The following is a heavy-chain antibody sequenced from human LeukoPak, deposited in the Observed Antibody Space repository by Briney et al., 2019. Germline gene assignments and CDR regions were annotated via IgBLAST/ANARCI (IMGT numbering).Heavy chain of an antibody. J-gene: IGHJ3*02. CDR2: IIPIFGTA. CDR1: GGTFSSYA. Sequence: SVKVSCKASGGTFSSYAISWVRQAPGQGLEWMGGIIPIFGTANYAQKFQGRVMITADKSTSTAYMELSSLRSEDTAVYYCARDGYSYGRDAFDIWGQGTMVTVSS. CDR3: ARDGYSYGRDAFDI. V-gene: IGHV1-69*06. D-gene: IGHD5-18*01.